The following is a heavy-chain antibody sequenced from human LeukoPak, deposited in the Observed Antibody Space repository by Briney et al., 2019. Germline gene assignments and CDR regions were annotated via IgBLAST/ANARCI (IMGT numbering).Heavy chain of an antibody. CDR1: GYTFTSYY. J-gene: IGHJ3*02. Sequence: GASVKVSCKASGYTFTSYYMHWVRQAPGQGLEWMGIINPSGGSTSYAQKFQGRVTMTRDTSTSTVYMELSSLRSEDTAVYYCASSDILTGYSYDAFDTWGQGTMVTVSS. CDR2: INPSGGST. V-gene: IGHV1-46*01. CDR3: ASSDILTGYSYDAFDT. D-gene: IGHD3-9*01.